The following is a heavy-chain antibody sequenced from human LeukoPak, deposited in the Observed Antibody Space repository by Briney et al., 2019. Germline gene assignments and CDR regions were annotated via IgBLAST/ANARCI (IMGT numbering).Heavy chain of an antibody. CDR2: ISGSGGST. CDR1: RFTFSSYG. CDR3: AELGITMIGGV. D-gene: IGHD3-10*02. V-gene: IGHV3-23*01. J-gene: IGHJ6*04. Sequence: GGSLRLSCAASRFTFSSYGMSWVRQAPGKGLEWVSGISGSGGSTYYADSVKGRFTISRDNAKNSLYLQMNSLRAEDTAVYYCAELGITMIGGVWGKGTTVTISS.